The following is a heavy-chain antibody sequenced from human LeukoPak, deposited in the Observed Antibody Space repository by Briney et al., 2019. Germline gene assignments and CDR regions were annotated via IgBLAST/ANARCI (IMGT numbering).Heavy chain of an antibody. Sequence: PGGSLRLSCAASGFTFSSYGMHWVRQAPGKGLEWVAVISYDGSNKYYADSVKGRFTISRDNSKNTLYLQMNSLRAEDTAVYYCAKDHRDGYNTWGQGTLVTVSS. J-gene: IGHJ5*02. D-gene: IGHD5-24*01. V-gene: IGHV3-30*18. CDR2: ISYDGSNK. CDR3: AKDHRDGYNT. CDR1: GFTFSSYG.